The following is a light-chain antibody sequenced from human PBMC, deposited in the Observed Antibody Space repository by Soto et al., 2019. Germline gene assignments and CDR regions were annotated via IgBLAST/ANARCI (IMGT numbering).Light chain of an antibody. CDR2: LGS. CDR1: QSLLHSNGYNY. CDR3: MQALQTPIT. Sequence: DIVMTQSPLSLPVTPGEPASISCRSSQSLLHSNGYNYLDWYLQKPGQSPQLLIYLGSNRASGVPYRFSGSGSCTDFTLKISRVEAEDVGVYYCMQALQTPITFGQGTRLEIK. J-gene: IGKJ5*01. V-gene: IGKV2-28*01.